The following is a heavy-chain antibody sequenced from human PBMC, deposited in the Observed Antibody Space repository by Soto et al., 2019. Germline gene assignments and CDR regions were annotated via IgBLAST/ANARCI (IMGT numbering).Heavy chain of an antibody. J-gene: IGHJ6*02. CDR3: ARSYGSGSYYDYYYGMDV. CDR1: GGSFSTYA. Sequence: SVKVSCKASGGSFSTYAISWVRQAPGQGLEWMGGIIPIFGTPNYAQKFQGRVTITADRSTSTAYLELNSLRSEDTAVYYCARSYGSGSYYDYYYGMDVWGQGTTVTVSS. V-gene: IGHV1-69*06. D-gene: IGHD3-10*01. CDR2: IIPIFGTP.